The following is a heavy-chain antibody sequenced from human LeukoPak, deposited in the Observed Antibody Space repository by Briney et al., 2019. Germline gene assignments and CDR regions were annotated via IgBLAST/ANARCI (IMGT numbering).Heavy chain of an antibody. J-gene: IGHJ5*02. Sequence: SETLSLTCTVSGGSISSYYWSWIRQSPGKGLEWIGYIYYSGSTNYNPSLKSRVTISVDTSKNQFSLKLSSVTAADTAVYYCARLDYDFWSGSNSGWFDPWGQGTLVTVSS. V-gene: IGHV4-59*01. D-gene: IGHD3-3*01. CDR3: ARLDYDFWSGSNSGWFDP. CDR2: IYYSGST. CDR1: GGSISSYY.